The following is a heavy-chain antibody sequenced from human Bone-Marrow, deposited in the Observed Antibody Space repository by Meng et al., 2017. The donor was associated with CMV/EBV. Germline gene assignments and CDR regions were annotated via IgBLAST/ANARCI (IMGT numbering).Heavy chain of an antibody. V-gene: IGHV4-61*01. Sequence: SETLSLTCSVSGGPVSTISFYWSWIRQPPGKGLEWLGYIHHSGYTNYAPSLKSRVTISLDTSKNQFSLTLSSVTAADTAEYYCARDLHGDGIYYFYGMDDWGQGTTVTVSS. J-gene: IGHJ6*02. D-gene: IGHD7-27*01. CDR1: GGPVSTISFY. CDR2: IHHSGYT. CDR3: ARDLHGDGIYYFYGMDD.